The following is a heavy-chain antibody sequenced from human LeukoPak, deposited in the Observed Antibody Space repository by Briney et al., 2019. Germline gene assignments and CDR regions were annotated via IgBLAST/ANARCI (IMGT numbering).Heavy chain of an antibody. CDR1: GFTFDDYA. V-gene: IGHV3-9*01. J-gene: IGHJ4*02. CDR2: ISWNSGSI. Sequence: PGGSLRLSCAASGFTFDDYAMHWVRQAPGKGLEWVSGISWNSGSIGYADSVKGRFTISRDNAKSSLYLQMNSLRAEDTALYYCAKGSRLIAATHFDYWGQGTLVTVSS. CDR3: AKGSRLIAATHFDY. D-gene: IGHD2-15*01.